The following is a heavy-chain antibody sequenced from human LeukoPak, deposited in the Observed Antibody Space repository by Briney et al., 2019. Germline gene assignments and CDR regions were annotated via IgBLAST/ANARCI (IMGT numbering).Heavy chain of an antibody. Sequence: SETLSLTCTVSGGSISSYYWSWIRQPPGKGLEWIGYIYYSGSTNYNPSLKSRVTISVDTSKNQFSLKLSSVTAADTAVYYCAGYCSRPSCNPGGAFDIWAKGPMATVS. D-gene: IGHD2-2*01. J-gene: IGHJ3*02. CDR1: GGSISSYY. V-gene: IGHV4-59*01. CDR3: AGYCSRPSCNPGGAFDI. CDR2: IYYSGST.